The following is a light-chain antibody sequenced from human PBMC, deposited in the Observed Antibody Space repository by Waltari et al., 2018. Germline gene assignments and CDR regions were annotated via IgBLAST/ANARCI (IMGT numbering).Light chain of an antibody. CDR1: QGVTTY. V-gene: IGKV1-9*01. CDR3: QHLHGYPIT. CDR2: AAS. Sequence: IQLTQSPSSLSASVGYRVTITCRASQGVTTYFAWYQQKPGKAPNLLISAASTLQSGVPSRFSGSGSGTDFTLTISSLQPEDFATYYCQHLHGYPITFGGGTKVEIK. J-gene: IGKJ4*01.